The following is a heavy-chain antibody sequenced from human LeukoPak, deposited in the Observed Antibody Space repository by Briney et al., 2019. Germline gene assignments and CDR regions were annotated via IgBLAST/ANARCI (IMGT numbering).Heavy chain of an antibody. J-gene: IGHJ4*02. CDR2: FDPEDGET. D-gene: IGHD4-17*01. V-gene: IGHV1-24*01. CDR1: GYTLTESS. Sequence: ALAKVSCKVSGYTLTESSMHWVRQAPGKGLEWMGGFDPEDGETIYAQKFQGRVTMIEDTSTDTAYMELSSLRSEDTAVYYCATAVLDYGDPLFDYWGQGTLVTVSS. CDR3: ATAVLDYGDPLFDY.